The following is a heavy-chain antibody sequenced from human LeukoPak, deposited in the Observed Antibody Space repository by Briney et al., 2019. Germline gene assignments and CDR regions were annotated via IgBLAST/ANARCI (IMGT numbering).Heavy chain of an antibody. D-gene: IGHD1-7*01. Sequence: GGSLRLSCAASGFTFSDYATHWVRQAPGKGLEWVAVISKDGSDKYHPGSVRGRFTISRDNSKNTIYLQMDSLRAEDTAIYYCARDYWWNYDYWGQGTLVTVSS. CDR3: ARDYWWNYDY. CDR1: GFTFSDYA. CDR2: ISKDGSDK. J-gene: IGHJ4*02. V-gene: IGHV3-30-3*01.